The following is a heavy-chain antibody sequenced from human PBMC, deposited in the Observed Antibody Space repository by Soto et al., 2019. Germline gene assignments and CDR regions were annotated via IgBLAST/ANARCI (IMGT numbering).Heavy chain of an antibody. CDR2: IDPSDSYT. J-gene: IGHJ6*04. D-gene: IGHD3-10*01. V-gene: IGHV5-10-1*01. CDR1: GYSFTSHW. Sequence: VESLQISCKGSGYSFTSHWTSWVRQIPWKGLEWMGRIDPSDSYTNYSPSFQGQVTISDDKSISTAYLQWSSLKASDTAMYYCARHHVVRRKGDGIEVWGNGNTVTVSA. CDR3: ARHHVVRRKGDGIEV.